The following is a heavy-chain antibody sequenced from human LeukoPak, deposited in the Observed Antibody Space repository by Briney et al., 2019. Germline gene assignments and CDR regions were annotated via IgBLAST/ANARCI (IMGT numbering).Heavy chain of an antibody. CDR1: GGSISNYY. Sequence: NPSETLSLTCTVSGGSISNYYWSWIRQPPGKGLEWIGEINHSGSTNYNPSLKSRVTISVDTSKNQFSLKLSSVTAADTAVYYCARRHIVVVPAAIAGSGWFDPWGQGTLVTVSS. D-gene: IGHD2-2*01. CDR3: ARRHIVVVPAAIAGSGWFDP. CDR2: INHSGST. V-gene: IGHV4-34*01. J-gene: IGHJ5*02.